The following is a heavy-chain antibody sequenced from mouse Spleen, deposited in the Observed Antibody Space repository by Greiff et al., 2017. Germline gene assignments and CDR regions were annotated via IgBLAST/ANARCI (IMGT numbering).Heavy chain of an antibody. CDR2: ISYDGSN. CDR1: GYSITSGYY. J-gene: IGHJ2*01. D-gene: IGHD1-1*02. V-gene: IGHV3-6*01. Sequence: EVKLVESGPGLVKPSQSLSLTCSVTGYSITSGYYWNWIRQFPGNKLEWMGYISYDGSNNYNPSLKNRISITRDTSKNQFYLKLNSVTTEETAIYYCARDGNYVDYWGQGTTLTVSS. CDR3: ARDGNYVDY.